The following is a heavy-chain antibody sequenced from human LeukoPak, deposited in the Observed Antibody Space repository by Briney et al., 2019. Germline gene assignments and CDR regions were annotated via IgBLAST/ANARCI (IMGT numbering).Heavy chain of an antibody. J-gene: IGHJ4*02. D-gene: IGHD3-3*01. CDR1: GVSVSSGSYY. CDR3: ARGTYYDFWSGQPDY. CDR2: IYYSGST. V-gene: IGHV4-61*01. Sequence: SETLSLTCTVSGVSVSSGSYYWSWIRQPPGKGLEWIGYIYYSGSTNYNPSLKSRVTISVDTSKNQFSLKLSSVTAADTAVYYCARGTYYDFWSGQPDYWGQGTLVTVSS.